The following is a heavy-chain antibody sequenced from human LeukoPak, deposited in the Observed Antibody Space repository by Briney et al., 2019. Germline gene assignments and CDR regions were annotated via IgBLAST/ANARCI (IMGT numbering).Heavy chain of an antibody. CDR2: IYSGGST. Sequence: GGSLRLSCAASGFTVSSNYMSWVRQAPGKGLEWVSVIYSGGSTYYADSVEGRFTISRDNSKNTLYLQMNSLRAEDTAVYYCARERYGDYGIFDYWGQGTLVTVSS. V-gene: IGHV3-66*01. J-gene: IGHJ4*02. CDR1: GFTVSSNY. CDR3: ARERYGDYGIFDY. D-gene: IGHD4-17*01.